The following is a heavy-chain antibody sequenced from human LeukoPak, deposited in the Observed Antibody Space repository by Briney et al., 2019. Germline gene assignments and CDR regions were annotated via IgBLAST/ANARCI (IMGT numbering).Heavy chain of an antibody. CDR3: ARVPADTNYYDSSGLNNFDY. CDR2: INPKSGNT. Sequence: GASVKVSRKAFGYTFTSYDINWVRPPTGQGLEWMGWINPKSGNTGYAQKFQGRVTMTRNTSISTAYMELSSLRSEDTAVYYCARVPADTNYYDSSGLNNFDYWGQGTLVTVSS. D-gene: IGHD3-22*01. V-gene: IGHV1-8*01. J-gene: IGHJ4*02. CDR1: GYTFTSYD.